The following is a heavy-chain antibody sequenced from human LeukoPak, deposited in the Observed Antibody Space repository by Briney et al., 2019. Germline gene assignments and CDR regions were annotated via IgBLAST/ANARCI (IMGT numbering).Heavy chain of an antibody. D-gene: IGHD3-22*01. CDR3: AKRPNYYDSSGSGYYFDY. CDR1: GFTFSSYA. CDR2: ISGSGGST. V-gene: IGHV3-23*01. Sequence: PGGSLRLSCAASGFTFSSYAMSWVRQAPGKGLEWVSAISGSGGSTYYADSVKGRFTISRDNSKNTLYLQMNSLRAEDTAVYYCAKRPNYYDSSGSGYYFDYWGQETLVTVSS. J-gene: IGHJ4*02.